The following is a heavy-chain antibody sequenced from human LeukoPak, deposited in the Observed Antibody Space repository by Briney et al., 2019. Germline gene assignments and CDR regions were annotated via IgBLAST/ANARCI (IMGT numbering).Heavy chain of an antibody. V-gene: IGHV1-2*02. D-gene: IGHD2-2*01. CDR2: INPNSGVT. CDR1: GYTFTTYY. J-gene: IGHJ6*02. CDR3: TRDHCSSINCYEYNYYGMDV. Sequence: ASLKVSRKASGYTFTTYYIHWVRRAPGQGLEWMGWINPNSGVTESAQKSQGRVTMTRDTSTSTAYMELSRLRSDDTAVYYCTRDHCSSINCYEYNYYGMDVWGQGTTVTVSS.